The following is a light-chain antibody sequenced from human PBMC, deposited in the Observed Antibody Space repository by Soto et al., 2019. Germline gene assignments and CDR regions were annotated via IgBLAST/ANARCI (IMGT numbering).Light chain of an antibody. Sequence: QSALTQPPSAAGSPGQSVAISCTGTSSDIGGYNFVSGSQRHPGKAPKLMIYNVTKPPSGVPDRFSGSKSGNTATLIVSGLPAEDEADYCSSSHGGNNIPYVFGTGTKLSVL. CDR3: SSHGGNNIPYV. CDR2: NVT. CDR1: SSDIGGYNF. V-gene: IGLV2-8*01. J-gene: IGLJ1*01.